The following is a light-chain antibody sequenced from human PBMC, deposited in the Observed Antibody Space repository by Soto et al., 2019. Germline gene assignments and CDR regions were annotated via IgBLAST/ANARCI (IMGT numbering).Light chain of an antibody. CDR2: EVS. Sequence: QSALTQPASVSGSPGQSITISCIGTNSDVGGYDFVSWYQQHPGKAPKLLIYEVSNRPSGVSNRFSGSKSGNTASLTISGLQAEDDADSYCSSFTVTTTVLFGGGTKLTVL. CDR3: SSFTVTTTVL. J-gene: IGLJ2*01. CDR1: NSDVGGYDF. V-gene: IGLV2-14*01.